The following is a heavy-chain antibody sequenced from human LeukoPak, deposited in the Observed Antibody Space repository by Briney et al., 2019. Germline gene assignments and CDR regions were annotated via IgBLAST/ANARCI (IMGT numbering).Heavy chain of an antibody. CDR1: GGSISSYY. V-gene: IGHV4-59*08. CDR3: ACHDYSNYGYNY. J-gene: IGHJ4*02. CDR2: VYYSGST. D-gene: IGHD4-11*01. Sequence: SETLSLTCTVSGGSISSYYWSWIRQPPGKGLEWIGYVYYSGSTNYNPSLKSRVSISVDTSKNQFSLKLSSVIAADTAVYYCACHDYSNYGYNYWGQGTLVTVSS.